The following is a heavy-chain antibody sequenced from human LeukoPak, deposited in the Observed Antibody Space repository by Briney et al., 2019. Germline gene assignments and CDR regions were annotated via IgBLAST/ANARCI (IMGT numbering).Heavy chain of an antibody. CDR2: ISGSGSNT. CDR3: ARGSGYRYGSSSDY. CDR1: GFAFDSYA. V-gene: IGHV3-23*01. J-gene: IGHJ4*02. Sequence: GGSLRLSCAASGFAFDSYAMTWVRQAPGKGLEWVSIISGSGSNTYYADSVKGRFTISRDNSKNTLYLQMNSLRAEDTAVYYCARGSGYRYGSSSDYWGQGTQVTVSS. D-gene: IGHD5-18*01.